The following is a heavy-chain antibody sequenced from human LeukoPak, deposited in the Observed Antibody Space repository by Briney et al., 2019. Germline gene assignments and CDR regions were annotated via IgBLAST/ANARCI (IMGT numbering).Heavy chain of an antibody. Sequence: ASVKVSCKASGYTFTTYYMHWVRQAPGQGLEWMGWISAYNGNTNYAQKLQGRVTMTTDTSTSTAYMELRGLRSNDTAVYYCARDAGYDILTGYYMLPYYYYYYGMDVWGQGTTVTVSS. D-gene: IGHD3-9*01. CDR1: GYTFTTYY. CDR3: ARDAGYDILTGYYMLPYYYYYYGMDV. CDR2: ISAYNGNT. V-gene: IGHV1-18*04. J-gene: IGHJ6*02.